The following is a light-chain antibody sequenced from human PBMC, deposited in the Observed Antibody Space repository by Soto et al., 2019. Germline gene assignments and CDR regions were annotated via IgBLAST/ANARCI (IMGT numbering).Light chain of an antibody. V-gene: IGKV2-28*01. Sequence: IVMTQSPLSLPVTPGEPASISCRSSQSLLHSNGYNYLDWYLQKPGQSPQLLIYLGSDRASGVAYRFSGSVSGTDFTLKISRVEAEDVGVYYCLQALQTPITFGPGTKVDIK. J-gene: IGKJ3*01. CDR1: QSLLHSNGYNY. CDR3: LQALQTPIT. CDR2: LGS.